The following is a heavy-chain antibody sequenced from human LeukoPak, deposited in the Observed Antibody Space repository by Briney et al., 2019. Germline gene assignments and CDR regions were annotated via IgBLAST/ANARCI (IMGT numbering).Heavy chain of an antibody. Sequence: ASVKVSCKASGYTFTSYYMHWVRQAPGQGLEGMGIINPSGGSTSYAQKFQGRVTMTRDTSTSTVYMELSSLRSEDTAVYYCARATRGSRTYYYGTGRAYNWFDPWGQGTLVTVSS. D-gene: IGHD3-10*01. J-gene: IGHJ5*02. CDR3: ARATRGSRTYYYGTGRAYNWFDP. V-gene: IGHV1-46*01. CDR1: GYTFTSYY. CDR2: INPSGGST.